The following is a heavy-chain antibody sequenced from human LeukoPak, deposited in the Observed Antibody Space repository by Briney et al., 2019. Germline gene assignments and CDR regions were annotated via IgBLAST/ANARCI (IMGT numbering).Heavy chain of an antibody. J-gene: IGHJ4*02. CDR1: GYTFLSYW. Sequence: GESLKISCKVSGYTFLSYWIGWVRQMPGRGLEWMGIINPGDSDTRYSPSFQGQVTISVDKSISTAYLQWSSLKASDTAMYYCARGEAYFDYWGQGTLVTVSS. V-gene: IGHV5-51*01. CDR2: INPGDSDT. CDR3: ARGEAYFDY.